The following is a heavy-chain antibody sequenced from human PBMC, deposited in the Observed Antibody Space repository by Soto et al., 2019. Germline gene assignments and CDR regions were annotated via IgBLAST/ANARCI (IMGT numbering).Heavy chain of an antibody. CDR1: GFTFSSYA. CDR3: AGHPTMVRGDREYYYGMDV. Sequence: GGSLRLSCAASGFTFSSYAMHWVRQAPGKGLAWVAVISYDGSNKYYADSVKGRFNTSRDNSKNTLYLQMNSLRAEDTAVYYCAGHPTMVRGDREYYYGMDVWGQGTTVTVSS. CDR2: ISYDGSNK. J-gene: IGHJ6*02. D-gene: IGHD3-10*01. V-gene: IGHV3-30-3*01.